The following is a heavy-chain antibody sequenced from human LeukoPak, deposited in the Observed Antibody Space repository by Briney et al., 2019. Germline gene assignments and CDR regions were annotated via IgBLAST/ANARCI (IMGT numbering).Heavy chain of an antibody. V-gene: IGHV3-43*01. CDR1: GFTFDDYT. D-gene: IGHD6-19*01. J-gene: IGHJ4*02. CDR2: ISWDGGST. CDR3: AKDKRASTSWYCLDY. Sequence: GGSLRLSCAASGFTFDDYTMPWVRQAPGKGLEWVSLISWDGGSTYYADSVKGRFTISRDNSKNSLYLQMNSLRTEDTALYYCAKDKRASTSWYCLDYWGQGTLVTVSS.